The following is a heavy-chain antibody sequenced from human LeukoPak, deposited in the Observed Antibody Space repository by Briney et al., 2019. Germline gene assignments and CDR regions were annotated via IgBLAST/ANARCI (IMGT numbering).Heavy chain of an antibody. Sequence: PGGSLRLSCAASGFTFSSYWMHCVRQAPGKGLVWVSRINSDGSSTSYADSVKGRFTISRDNAKNSLYLQMNSLRAEDTAVYYCARGFHNYVADYWGQGTLVTVSS. J-gene: IGHJ4*02. D-gene: IGHD4-11*01. CDR3: ARGFHNYVADY. CDR1: GFTFSSYW. CDR2: INSDGSST. V-gene: IGHV3-74*01.